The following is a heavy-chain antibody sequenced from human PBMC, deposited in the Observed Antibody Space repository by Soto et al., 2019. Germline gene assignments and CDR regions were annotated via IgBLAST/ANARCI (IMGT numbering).Heavy chain of an antibody. CDR3: ARDPVAGTYFDY. V-gene: IGHV1-18*01. CDR2: INAFNGNT. D-gene: IGHD6-19*01. CDR1: GYTFISYG. Sequence: QVQLVQSGAEVKKPGASVKVSCKASGYTFISYGISWVRQAPGQGLEWMGWINAFNGNTNYAEKLQGRVTMTRDTSTSTAYMELRSLRSDDTAVYYCARDPVAGTYFDYWGQGTLVTVSS. J-gene: IGHJ4*02.